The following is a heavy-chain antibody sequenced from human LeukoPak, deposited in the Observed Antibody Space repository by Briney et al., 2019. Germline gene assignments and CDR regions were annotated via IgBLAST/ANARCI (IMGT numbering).Heavy chain of an antibody. Sequence: PGGSLRLSCAASGFTFSSYGMHWVRQAPGKGLEWVANIKQDGSEKYYVDSEKGRFTISRDNAKNSLYLQMNSLRAEDTAVYYCARERYSGSYPVFDYWGQGTLVTVSS. CDR2: IKQDGSEK. V-gene: IGHV3-7*01. CDR1: GFTFSSYG. D-gene: IGHD1-26*01. J-gene: IGHJ4*02. CDR3: ARERYSGSYPVFDY.